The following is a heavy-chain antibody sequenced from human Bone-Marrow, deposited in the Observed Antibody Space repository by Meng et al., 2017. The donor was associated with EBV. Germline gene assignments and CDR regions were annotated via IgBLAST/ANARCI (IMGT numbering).Heavy chain of an antibody. V-gene: IGHV4-34*01. D-gene: IGHD4-17*01. J-gene: IGHJ4*02. Sequence: VHQQQWGGAMLQPSTTPSPTSAGVCGSFIGYYWGWIRQPPGKGLEWIGEIKHSGSTNYNPSLKSRITISVDTSKNQFSLKLISVTAADTAVYYCARRGDYGDTRVSDYWGQGTLVTVSS. CDR2: IKHSGST. CDR1: CGSFIGYY. CDR3: ARRGDYGDTRVSDY.